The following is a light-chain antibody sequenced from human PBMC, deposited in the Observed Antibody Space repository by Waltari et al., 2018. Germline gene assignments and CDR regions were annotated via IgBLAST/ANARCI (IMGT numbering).Light chain of an antibody. CDR3: CSYAGSYSVV. CDR2: DVS. CDR1: SSDVGGYNY. J-gene: IGLJ2*01. Sequence: QSALTQPRSVSGSPGQSVTISCTGTSSDVGGYNYVPWYHQHPGKAPNLMVYDVSNRPSGVPDRFSGSKSGNTASLTISGLQAEDEADYYCCSYAGSYSVVFGGGTKLTVL. V-gene: IGLV2-11*01.